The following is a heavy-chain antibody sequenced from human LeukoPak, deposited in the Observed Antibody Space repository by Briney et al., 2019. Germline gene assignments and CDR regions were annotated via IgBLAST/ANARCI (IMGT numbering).Heavy chain of an antibody. Sequence: ASVKVSCKASGYTFTNYGINWVRQAPGQELEWMGWISAYNGNTNYAQKLQGRVTMTTDTSTSTAYMELRSLRSDDTAVYYCARDPAYYYDSSGYYREAPFDYWGQGTLVTVSS. CDR3: ARDPAYYYDSSGYYREAPFDY. V-gene: IGHV1-18*01. CDR2: ISAYNGNT. D-gene: IGHD3-22*01. CDR1: GYTFTNYG. J-gene: IGHJ4*02.